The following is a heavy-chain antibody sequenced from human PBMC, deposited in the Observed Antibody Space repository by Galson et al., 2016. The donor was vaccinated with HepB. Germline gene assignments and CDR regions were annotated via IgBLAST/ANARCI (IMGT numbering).Heavy chain of an antibody. V-gene: IGHV3-11*06. Sequence: SLRLSCAASGFTFSDYFMTWIRQAPGKGLEWASYISSGSTYTNYSDSVKGRFTISRDNAKKSLYLQMKSMSAEDTAIYYCARVRVAGTEGLDYWGQGTLVTVSS. J-gene: IGHJ4*02. CDR3: ARVRVAGTEGLDY. CDR2: ISSGSTYT. D-gene: IGHD6-19*01. CDR1: GFTFSDYF.